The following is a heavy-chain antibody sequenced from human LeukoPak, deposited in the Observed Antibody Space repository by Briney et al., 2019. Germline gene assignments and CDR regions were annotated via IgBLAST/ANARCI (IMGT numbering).Heavy chain of an antibody. CDR1: GVAMRGNEYY. V-gene: IGHV4-39*07. CDR3: ARSYYTTSEGFSYYWFDP. J-gene: IGHJ5*02. Sequence: SETLSLTCSVSGVAMRGNEYYWSWLRQPPGKGLEWIASMYYRATTFHNPSLESRVATSVDTSRNQFSLELKSVTAADTAVYFCARSYYTTSEGFSYYWFDPWGQGILVTVSS. D-gene: IGHD3-3*01. CDR2: MYYRATT.